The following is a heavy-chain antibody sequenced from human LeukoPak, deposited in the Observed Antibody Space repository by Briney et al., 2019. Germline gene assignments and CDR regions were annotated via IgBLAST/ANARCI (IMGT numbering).Heavy chain of an antibody. CDR1: GFTFSSYR. D-gene: IGHD6-6*01. CDR2: INSNGKYI. J-gene: IGHJ4*02. CDR3: ARALSGIAARTTETDY. V-gene: IGHV3-21*01. Sequence: TGGSLRLSCAASGFTFSSYRMNWVRQAPGKELEWVSMINSNGKYIYYADSVKGRFTISRDNAKNSLYLQMNSLRAEDTAVYYCARALSGIAARTTETDYWGQGSLVTVSS.